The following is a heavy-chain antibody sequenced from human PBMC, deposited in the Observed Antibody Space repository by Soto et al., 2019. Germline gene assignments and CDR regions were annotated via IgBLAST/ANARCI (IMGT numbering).Heavy chain of an antibody. D-gene: IGHD6-6*01. CDR1: EFICSGYT. J-gene: IGHJ6*02. CDR3: ARARDRGQQLVYAMDV. V-gene: IGHV3-21*01. Sequence: EVQLVESGGGLVKPGGSLRLSCAASEFICSGYTMNWVLQAPGKGLEWVSAISRTSSNIYYADSVKGRFTISRDNPKNSLYLQSDSLRAEDTAVYYCARARDRGQQLVYAMDVWGQGTTVTVFS. CDR2: ISRTSSNI.